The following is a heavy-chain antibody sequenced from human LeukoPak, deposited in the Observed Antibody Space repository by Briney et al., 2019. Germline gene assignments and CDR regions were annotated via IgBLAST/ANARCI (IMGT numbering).Heavy chain of an antibody. CDR1: GYTLTELS. J-gene: IGHJ4*02. Sequence: GASVKVSCKVSGYTLTELSMHWVRQAPGKGLEWMGGFDPEDGETIYAQKFQGRVTMTEDTSTDTAYMELSSLRSEDTAVYYCARVGLYYYDSSGYFDYWGQGTLVTVSS. CDR3: ARVGLYYYDSSGYFDY. D-gene: IGHD3-22*01. V-gene: IGHV1-24*01. CDR2: FDPEDGET.